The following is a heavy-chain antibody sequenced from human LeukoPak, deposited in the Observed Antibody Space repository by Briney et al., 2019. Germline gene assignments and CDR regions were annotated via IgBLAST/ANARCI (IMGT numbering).Heavy chain of an antibody. Sequence: SVKVSCKASGYTFTNYGVSWLRQAPGQGLEWMGSIIPIFGTANYAQKFQGRVTITTDESTSTAYVQLSSLRSEDTAVYYCALGEMATISPYFDYWGQGTLVTVSS. CDR1: GYTFTNYG. V-gene: IGHV1-69*05. CDR2: IIPIFGTA. CDR3: ALGEMATISPYFDY. D-gene: IGHD5-24*01. J-gene: IGHJ4*02.